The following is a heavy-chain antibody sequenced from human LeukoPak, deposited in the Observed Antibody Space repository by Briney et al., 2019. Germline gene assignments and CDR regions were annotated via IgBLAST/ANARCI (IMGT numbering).Heavy chain of an antibody. J-gene: IGHJ6*02. CDR3: ANTLLRGSYNMDV. V-gene: IGHV3-30*04. CDR1: GLTFSSYA. D-gene: IGHD3-10*01. Sequence: PGSSVRLSCAASGLTFSSYALPWVREAPGKGLGGVAVISYEGSNKYYADSVKGRFTICRDNYKNTLYLQMNSLRAEGTSVYYCANTLLRGSYNMDVWGQGTTVTVSS. CDR2: ISYEGSNK.